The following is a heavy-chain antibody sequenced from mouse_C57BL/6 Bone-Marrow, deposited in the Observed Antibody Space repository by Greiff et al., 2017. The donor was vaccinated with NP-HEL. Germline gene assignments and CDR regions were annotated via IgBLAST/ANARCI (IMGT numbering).Heavy chain of an antibody. Sequence: EVQLVESGGGLVKPGGSLKLSCAASGFTSSSYAMSWVRQTPEKRLEWVATISDGGSYTYYPDNVKGRFTISRDNAKNNLYLQMSHLKSEDTAMYYCARVWGGFAYWGQGTLVTVSA. CDR2: ISDGGSYT. D-gene: IGHD4-1*01. CDR3: ARVWGGFAY. J-gene: IGHJ3*01. V-gene: IGHV5-4*01. CDR1: GFTSSSYA.